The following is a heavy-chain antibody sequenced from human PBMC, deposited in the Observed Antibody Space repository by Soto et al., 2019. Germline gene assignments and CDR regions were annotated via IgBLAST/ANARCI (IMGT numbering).Heavy chain of an antibody. V-gene: IGHV4-59*01. CDR1: GGSITTSY. CDR3: ARGALGGAFDY. D-gene: IGHD3-16*01. Sequence: QVRLQESGPGLVTPSETLSLTCTVSGGSITTSYWSWIRQPPGKGLEWIGYIYHSGSTNYNPSLSSRVTLSIDTSKNQFSLRLSSVTVADAAVYYCARGALGGAFDYWGQGALVTVSS. J-gene: IGHJ4*02. CDR2: IYHSGST.